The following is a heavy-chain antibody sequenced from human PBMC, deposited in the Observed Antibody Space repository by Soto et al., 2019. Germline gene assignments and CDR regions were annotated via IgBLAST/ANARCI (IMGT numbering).Heavy chain of an antibody. J-gene: IGHJ4*02. Sequence: SETLSLTCAVSGGSISSSNWWSWVRQPPGKGLEWIGEIYHSGSTNYNPSLKSRVTISVDKSKNQFSLKLSSVTAADTAVYYCAREGISIFGPRGYFDYWGQGTLVTVSS. D-gene: IGHD3-3*01. CDR1: GGSISSSNW. CDR3: AREGISIFGPRGYFDY. CDR2: IYHSGST. V-gene: IGHV4-4*02.